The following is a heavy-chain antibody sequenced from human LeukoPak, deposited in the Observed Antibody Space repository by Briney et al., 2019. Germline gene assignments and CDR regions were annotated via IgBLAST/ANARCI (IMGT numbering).Heavy chain of an antibody. Sequence: GGSLRLSCAVSGFTFDDYAMHWVRQVPGKGLEWVSGINWNSDSIGYADSVKGRFTTSRDNAKNSLYLQMNSLRAKDTAVYYCARAGYYYDSSGYYVDYWGQGTLVTVSS. CDR2: INWNSDSI. V-gene: IGHV3-9*01. D-gene: IGHD3-22*01. CDR1: GFTFDDYA. CDR3: ARAGYYYDSSGYYVDY. J-gene: IGHJ4*02.